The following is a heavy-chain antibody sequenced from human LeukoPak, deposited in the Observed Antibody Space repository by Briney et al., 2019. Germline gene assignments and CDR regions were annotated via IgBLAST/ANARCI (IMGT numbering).Heavy chain of an antibody. CDR2: ISSSSSYI. Sequence: GGSLRLSCAASGFTFSSYSMNWVRQAPGKGLEWVSSISSSSSYIYYADSVKGRFTISRDNAKNSLYLQMNSLRAEDTALYYCAKDISSGWGRGFDYWGQGTLVTVSS. CDR3: AKDISSGWGRGFDY. V-gene: IGHV3-21*04. J-gene: IGHJ4*02. D-gene: IGHD6-19*01. CDR1: GFTFSSYS.